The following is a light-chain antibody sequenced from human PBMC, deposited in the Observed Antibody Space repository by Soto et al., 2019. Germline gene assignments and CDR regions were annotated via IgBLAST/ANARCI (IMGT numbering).Light chain of an antibody. J-gene: IGKJ1*01. CDR1: QSISSY. V-gene: IGKV1-39*01. Sequence: DIQMTQSPSSLSASVGDRVTITCRASQSISSYLNWYQQKPGKAPKLLIYAASSLQSGVPSRFSGSGSGTDFTLTISSLQPEDFATYYCQQPGTFGQGTKVDI. CDR2: AAS. CDR3: QQPGT.